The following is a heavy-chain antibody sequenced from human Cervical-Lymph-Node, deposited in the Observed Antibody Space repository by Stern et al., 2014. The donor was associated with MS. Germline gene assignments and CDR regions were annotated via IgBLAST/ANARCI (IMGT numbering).Heavy chain of an antibody. J-gene: IGHJ5*02. CDR3: ARRRSAITGAPPPNYFDP. CDR2: TYWDDDK. D-gene: IGHD1-20*01. V-gene: IGHV2-5*02. Sequence: QVTLKESGPTLVKPTQTLTLTCTFSGFSLTTPGVGVGWIRQPPGKALEWLALTYWDDDKRYSPSLKIRLTITKDTSKNQVVLTLTNIDPVDTATYYCARRRSAITGAPPPNYFDPWGQGTLVAVSS. CDR1: GFSLTTPGVG.